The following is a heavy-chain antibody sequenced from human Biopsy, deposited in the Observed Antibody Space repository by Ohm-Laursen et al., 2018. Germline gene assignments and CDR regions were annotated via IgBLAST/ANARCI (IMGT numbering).Heavy chain of an antibody. CDR3: ARSRGSSGITTIYYYGMDV. Sequence: SLRLSCAASGFTLSYYSMTWVRQAPGKGLEWVSSISSSSDNIYYVDSVKGRFTISRDNAKNSLYLQMNSLRAEDTAVYYCARSRGSSGITTIYYYGMDVWGQGTTVTVSS. CDR2: ISSSSDNI. J-gene: IGHJ6*02. V-gene: IGHV3-21*01. CDR1: GFTLSYYS. D-gene: IGHD3-10*01.